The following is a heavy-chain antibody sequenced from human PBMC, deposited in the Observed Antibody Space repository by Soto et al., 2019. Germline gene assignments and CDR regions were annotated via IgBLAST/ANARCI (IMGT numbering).Heavy chain of an antibody. CDR1: GGTFSRYA. V-gene: IGHV1-69*12. D-gene: IGHD2-21*02. J-gene: IGHJ5*02. CDR3: ARIDRVVTTLFYP. Sequence: QVQLVQSGAEVKKPGSSVKVSCKASGGTFSRYAISWVRQAPGQGLEWMGGIIPIFGTANYAQKFQGRVTITADESTSTAYIELSSLRSEATAVYDCARIDRVVTTLFYPWGQGTLVTVAS. CDR2: IIPIFGTA.